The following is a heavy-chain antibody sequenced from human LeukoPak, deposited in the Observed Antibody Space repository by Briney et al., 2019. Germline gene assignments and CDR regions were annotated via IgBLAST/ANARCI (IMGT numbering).Heavy chain of an antibody. J-gene: IGHJ5*02. CDR1: GGTFSSYA. V-gene: IGHV1-69*04. CDR3: ARDNWNYGGWFDP. CDR2: IIPIFGIA. Sequence: SVKVSGKASGGTFSSYAISWVRQAPGQGLEWMGRIIPIFGIANYAQKFQGRVTITADKSTSTAYMELSSLSSEDTAVYYCARDNWNYGGWFDPWGQGTLVTVSS. D-gene: IGHD1-7*01.